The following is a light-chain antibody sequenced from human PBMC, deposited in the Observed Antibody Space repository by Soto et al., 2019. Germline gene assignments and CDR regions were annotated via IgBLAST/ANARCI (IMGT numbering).Light chain of an antibody. CDR2: AAS. CDR1: QSISSY. J-gene: IGKJ1*01. V-gene: IGKV1-6*01. CDR3: LQDYNYPRP. Sequence: QMSQSPSSLSASVGDRVNITCRASQSISSYLNCYQQKPGKAPKLLIYAASSLQSGVPSRFSGSGSGTDFTLTISSLQPEDFAPYYCLQDYNYPRPFGEGTKLDIK.